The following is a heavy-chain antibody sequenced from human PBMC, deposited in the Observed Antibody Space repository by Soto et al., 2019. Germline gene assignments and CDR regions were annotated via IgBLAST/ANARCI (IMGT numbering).Heavy chain of an antibody. D-gene: IGHD2-2*01. CDR2: ISSSGSTI. CDR3: SRDRPAAMSPYDAFDI. Sequence: GGSLRLSCAASGFTFSDYYMSWIRQAPGKGLEWVSYISSSGSTIYYADSVKGRFTISRDNAKNSLYLQMNSLRAEDMAVYYCSRDRPAAMSPYDAFDIWGQGTMVTVSS. CDR1: GFTFSDYY. V-gene: IGHV3-11*01. J-gene: IGHJ3*02.